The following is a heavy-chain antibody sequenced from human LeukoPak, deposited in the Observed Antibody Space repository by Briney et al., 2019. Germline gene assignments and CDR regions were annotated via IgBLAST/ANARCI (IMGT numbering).Heavy chain of an antibody. Sequence: ASVKVSCKASGYTFTGYYMHWVRQAPGQGLEWMGWINPNSGGTNYAQKFQGRVTMTRDTSISTAYMELSRLRSDDTAVYYCARDLGYCTNGVCYTPSYYYYYYMDVWGKGTTVTVSS. J-gene: IGHJ6*03. D-gene: IGHD2-8*01. V-gene: IGHV1-2*02. CDR2: INPNSGGT. CDR3: ARDLGYCTNGVCYTPSYYYYYYMDV. CDR1: GYTFTGYY.